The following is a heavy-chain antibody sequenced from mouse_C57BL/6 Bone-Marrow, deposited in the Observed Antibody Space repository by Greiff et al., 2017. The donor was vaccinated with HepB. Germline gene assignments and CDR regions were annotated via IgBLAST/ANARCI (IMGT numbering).Heavy chain of an antibody. CDR2: IDPETGGT. Sequence: QVQLQQSGAELVRPGASVTLSCKASGYTFTDYEMHWVKQTPVHGLEWIGAIDPETGGTAYNQKFKGKAILTAYKSSSTAYMELRSLTSEDSAVYYCTRGYYYGSSFDYWGQGTTLTVSS. D-gene: IGHD1-1*01. V-gene: IGHV1-15*01. J-gene: IGHJ2*01. CDR3: TRGYYYGSSFDY. CDR1: GYTFTDYE.